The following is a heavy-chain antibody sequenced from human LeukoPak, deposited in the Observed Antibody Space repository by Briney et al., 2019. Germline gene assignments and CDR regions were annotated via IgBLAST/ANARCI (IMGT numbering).Heavy chain of an antibody. V-gene: IGHV3-23*01. Sequence: GGSLRLSCAASGFTFSSLAMSWVRQGPGKGLEWVSGTTTSGGTTYYADSVKGRFTISRDNSKNTLYLQMNSLRTEDTAVYYCAKDAAYYDFWSGYFSFDYWGQGALVTVSS. D-gene: IGHD3-3*01. CDR1: GFTFSSLA. CDR2: TTTSGGTT. CDR3: AKDAAYYDFWSGYFSFDY. J-gene: IGHJ4*02.